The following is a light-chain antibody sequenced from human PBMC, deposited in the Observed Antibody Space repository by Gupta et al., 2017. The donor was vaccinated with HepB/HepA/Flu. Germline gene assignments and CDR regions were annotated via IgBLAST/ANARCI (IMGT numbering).Light chain of an antibody. CDR1: QRISSY. CDR3: QQSYGIPRS. V-gene: IGKV1-39*01. Sequence: DIQMTQSPSSLSASVGDRVTITCRASQRISSYLNWYQQKPGKAPKLLLYAVSSLQSGVPSRFSGSGSGTDFTLTIRSLQPEDFATYYCQQSYGIPRSFGQGTKLEIK. CDR2: AVS. J-gene: IGKJ2*04.